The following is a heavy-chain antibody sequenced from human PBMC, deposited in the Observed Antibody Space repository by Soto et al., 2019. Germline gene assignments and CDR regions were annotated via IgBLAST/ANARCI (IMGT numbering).Heavy chain of an antibody. D-gene: IGHD4-17*01. CDR1: GFTFSSYA. Sequence: EVQLLESGGGLVQSGGSLRLSCAASGFTFSSYAMSWVRQAPGKGLEWVSAISGSGGSTYYADSVKGRFTISRDNSNNPLYRQMNSLRAEETAVYYCAKATVTTGMARFDNWGQGTLVTASS. CDR2: ISGSGGST. J-gene: IGHJ4*02. CDR3: AKATVTTGMARFDN. V-gene: IGHV3-23*01.